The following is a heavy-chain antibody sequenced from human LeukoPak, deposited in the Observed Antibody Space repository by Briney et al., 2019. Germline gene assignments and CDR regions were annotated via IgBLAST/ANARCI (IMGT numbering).Heavy chain of an antibody. D-gene: IGHD3-10*01. CDR3: ARGRLRGPDAFDI. CDR1: GYTFTGYY. V-gene: IGHV1-2*02. J-gene: IGHJ3*02. CDR2: INSNGGGT. Sequence: ASVNVSCKASGYTFTGYYIHWVRQAPGQGLEWMGWINSNGGGTNYAQKFQGRVTMTRDTSISTAYMELSRLRADDTAVYYCARGRLRGPDAFDIWGQGTMVTVSS.